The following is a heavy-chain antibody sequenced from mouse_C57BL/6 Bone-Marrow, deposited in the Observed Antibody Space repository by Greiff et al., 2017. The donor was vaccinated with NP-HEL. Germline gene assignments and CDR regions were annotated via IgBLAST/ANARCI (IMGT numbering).Heavy chain of an antibody. Sequence: EVQLQQSGAELVRPGASVKLSCTASGFNIKDDYMHWVKQRPEQGLEWIGWIDPENGDTEYASKSQGKATITADTSSNTAYLQLSSLTSEDTAVYYCTTPYYYGDYWGQGTTLTVSS. J-gene: IGHJ2*01. V-gene: IGHV14-4*01. D-gene: IGHD1-1*01. CDR2: IDPENGDT. CDR3: TTPYYYGDY. CDR1: GFNIKDDY.